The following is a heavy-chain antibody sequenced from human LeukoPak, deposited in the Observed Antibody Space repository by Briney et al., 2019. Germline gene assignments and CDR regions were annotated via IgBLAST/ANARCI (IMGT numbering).Heavy chain of an antibody. Sequence: SETLSLTCTVSGGSISSSYWNWIRQPPGKGLEWIGYVSYSGSTNYNPSLKSRVTISVDTSKNQLSLRLNSVTAADTAVYYCAKGAGPPWFDPWGQGTLVTVSS. CDR3: AKGAGPPWFDP. D-gene: IGHD6-19*01. V-gene: IGHV4-59*01. CDR2: VSYSGST. J-gene: IGHJ5*02. CDR1: GGSISSSY.